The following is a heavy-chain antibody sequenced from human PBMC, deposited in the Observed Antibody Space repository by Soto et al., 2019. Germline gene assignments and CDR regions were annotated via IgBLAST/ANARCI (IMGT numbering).Heavy chain of an antibody. CDR2: ISGSGGNT. Sequence: EVQLLGSGGDLIQPGGSLRLSCAASGFTFSNYAMNWVRQAPGKGLEWVSGISGSGGNTFYADSVKGRFSISRDNSKSTLYLQMNSLRAEDKAIYYCAKGGLGVVTPFDYWGQGTLVTVSS. V-gene: IGHV3-23*01. J-gene: IGHJ4*02. D-gene: IGHD3-3*01. CDR1: GFTFSNYA. CDR3: AKGGLGVVTPFDY.